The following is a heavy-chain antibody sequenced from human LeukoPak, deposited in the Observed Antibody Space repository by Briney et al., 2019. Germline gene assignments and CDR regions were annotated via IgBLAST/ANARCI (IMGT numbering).Heavy chain of an antibody. CDR1: SGSIRSSSYY. V-gene: IGHV4-39*01. CDR2: IFYSGST. Sequence: SETLSLTCTVSSGSIRSSSYYWGWIRQPPGKGLEWIGSIFYSGSTYYNPSLKSRVSMSVDTSKNQFSLKLSSVTAADTAVYYCATANFYFQYWGQGTLVTVSS. CDR3: ATANFYFQY. J-gene: IGHJ1*01. D-gene: IGHD2-8*01.